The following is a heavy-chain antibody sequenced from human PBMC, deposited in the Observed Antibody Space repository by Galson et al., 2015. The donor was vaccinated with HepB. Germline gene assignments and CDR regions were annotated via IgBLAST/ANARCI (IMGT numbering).Heavy chain of an antibody. CDR2: INPNSGDT. Sequence: SVKVSCKASGYTFTGYYMHWVRQAPGQGLEWMGWINPNSGDTNYAQKFQGWVTMTRDTSISTAYMELSRLRSDDTAVYYCARGGYCSSTSCSDAFDIWGQGTMVTVSS. CDR3: ARGGYCSSTSCSDAFDI. J-gene: IGHJ3*02. V-gene: IGHV1-2*04. CDR1: GYTFTGYY. D-gene: IGHD2-2*01.